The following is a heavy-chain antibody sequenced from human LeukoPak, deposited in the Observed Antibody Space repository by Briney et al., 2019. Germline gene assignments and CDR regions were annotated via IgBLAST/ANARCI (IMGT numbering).Heavy chain of an antibody. V-gene: IGHV1-69*05. J-gene: IGHJ4*02. D-gene: IGHD3-22*01. CDR2: IIPIFGTA. CDR1: GGTFSSHA. Sequence: ASVKVSCKASGGTFSSHAISWVRQAPGQGLEWMGGIIPIFGTANYAQKFQGRVTITTDESTSTAYMELSSLRSEDTAVYYCARTYYYDSSGYGYWGQGTLVTVSS. CDR3: ARTYYYDSSGYGY.